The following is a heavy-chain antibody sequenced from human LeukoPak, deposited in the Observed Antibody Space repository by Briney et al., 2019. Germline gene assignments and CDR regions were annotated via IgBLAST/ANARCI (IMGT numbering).Heavy chain of an antibody. V-gene: IGHV4-39*01. Sequence: SETLSLTCTVSGGSISSSSYYWGWIRQPPGKGLEWIGSIYYSGSTYYNPSLKSRVTISVDTSKNQFSLKLSSVTAADTAVYYCARSTGYSIYYFDYWGQGTLVIVSS. CDR3: ARSTGYSIYYFDY. CDR2: IYYSGST. CDR1: GGSISSSSYY. D-gene: IGHD6-13*01. J-gene: IGHJ4*02.